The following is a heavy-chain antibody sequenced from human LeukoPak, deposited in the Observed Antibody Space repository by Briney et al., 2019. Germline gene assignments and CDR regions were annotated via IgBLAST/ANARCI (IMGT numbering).Heavy chain of an antibody. CDR3: TTGTTFYYGSGTSPD. CDR2: IKSKTDGGTT. J-gene: IGHJ4*02. V-gene: IGHV3-15*01. D-gene: IGHD3-10*01. Sequence: GGSLRLSCVGSGFTFSNAWMSWVRQAPGKGLEWVGRIKSKTDGGTTDYAAPVKGRFTISRDDSKNTLYLQMNSLKSEDTAVYYCTTGTTFYYGSGTSPDWGQGTLVTVSS. CDR1: GFTFSNAW.